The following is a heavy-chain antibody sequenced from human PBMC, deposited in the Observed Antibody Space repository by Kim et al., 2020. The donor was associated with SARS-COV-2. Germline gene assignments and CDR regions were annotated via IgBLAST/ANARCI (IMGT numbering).Heavy chain of an antibody. V-gene: IGHV4-59*08. CDR3: ARLGDILTGYHDAFDI. Sequence: SPRSRVHISVDTSKNQFALKLSSVTAADTAVYYCARLGDILTGYHDAFDIWGQGTMVTVSS. D-gene: IGHD3-9*01. J-gene: IGHJ3*02.